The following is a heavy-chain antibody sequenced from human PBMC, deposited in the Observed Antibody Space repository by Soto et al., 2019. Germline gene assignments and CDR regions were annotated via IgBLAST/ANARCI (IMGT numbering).Heavy chain of an antibody. V-gene: IGHV4-31*03. J-gene: IGHJ6*02. Sequence: SSETLSLTCTVSGGSISSGGYYWSWIRQHPGKGLEWIGYIYYSGSTYYNPSLKSRVTISVDTSKNQFSLKLSSVTAADTAVYYCARPQAARLNYYGMDAGGQGNTVTVSS. CDR2: IYYSGST. CDR3: ARPQAARLNYYGMDA. D-gene: IGHD6-6*01. CDR1: GGSISSGGYY.